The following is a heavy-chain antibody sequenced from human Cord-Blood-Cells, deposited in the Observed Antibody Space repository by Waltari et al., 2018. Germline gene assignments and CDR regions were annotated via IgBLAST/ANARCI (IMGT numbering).Heavy chain of an antibody. V-gene: IGHV3-30*04. J-gene: IGHJ4*02. D-gene: IGHD2-8*01. Sequence: QVQLVESGGGVVQPGRSLRLSCAASGFTFSSYAMHWVRQAPGKGLEWVAVISYDGSNDYYADSVKGRFTISRDNSKNTLYLQMNSLRAEDTAVYYCAREDNGYFDYWGQGTLVTVSS. CDR2: ISYDGSND. CDR1: GFTFSSYA. CDR3: AREDNGYFDY.